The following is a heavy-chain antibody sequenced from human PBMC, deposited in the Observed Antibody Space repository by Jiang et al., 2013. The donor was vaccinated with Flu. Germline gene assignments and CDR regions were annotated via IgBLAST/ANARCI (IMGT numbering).Heavy chain of an antibody. CDR2: INYSGTT. Sequence: GSGLVKPSQTLSLTCTVSGGSISSDNNYWNWIRQHPGKGLEWIGYINYSGTTFYNPSLKSRLSISVDTAKNQFSLRLISVTAADTAVYYCARDYASPDS. CDR3: ARDYASPDS. J-gene: IGHJ5*01. V-gene: IGHV4-31*03. D-gene: IGHD3-16*01. CDR1: GGSISSDNNY.